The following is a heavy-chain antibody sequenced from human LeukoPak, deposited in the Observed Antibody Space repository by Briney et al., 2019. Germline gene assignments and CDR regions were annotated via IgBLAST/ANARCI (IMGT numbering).Heavy chain of an antibody. CDR1: GFTFSSYG. CDR2: IRYDGSNK. D-gene: IGHD3-10*01. V-gene: IGHV3-30*02. J-gene: IGHJ4*02. Sequence: GGSLRLSCAASGFTFSSYGMHWVRQAPGKGLEWVAFIRYDGSNKYYADSVKGRFTISRDNSKNTVYLQMKSLRVEDTALYYCARGASIAGGFDGWGQGTLVTVSS. CDR3: ARGASIAGGFDG.